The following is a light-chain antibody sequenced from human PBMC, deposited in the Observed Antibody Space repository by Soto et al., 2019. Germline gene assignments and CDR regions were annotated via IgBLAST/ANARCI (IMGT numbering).Light chain of an antibody. CDR2: GVH. CDR1: INDIGSYDY. J-gene: IGLJ1*01. CDR3: TAFSANRVYP. Sequence: QGSLTQPISVSGSRGQSITISCTGNINDIGSYDYVCWYQQHPGKAPILLIHGVHSRSPGISGRFSASKSGLTASLTISGLQAEDEADYYCTAFSANRVYPFGPGTKVTVL. V-gene: IGLV2-14*01.